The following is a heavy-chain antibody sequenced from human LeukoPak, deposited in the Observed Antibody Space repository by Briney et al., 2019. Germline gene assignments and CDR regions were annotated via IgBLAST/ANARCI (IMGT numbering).Heavy chain of an antibody. CDR3: ARDSRDGYNPLFDY. CDR2: INSDGSST. D-gene: IGHD5-24*01. CDR1: GFTFSSYW. V-gene: IGHV3-74*01. J-gene: IGHJ4*02. Sequence: QPGGSLSLSFAASGFTFSSYWMHWVRQAPGKGLVWVSRINSDGSSTSYADSVKGRFTISRDNAKNTLYLQMNSLRAEDTAVYYCARDSRDGYNPLFDYWGQGTLVTVSS.